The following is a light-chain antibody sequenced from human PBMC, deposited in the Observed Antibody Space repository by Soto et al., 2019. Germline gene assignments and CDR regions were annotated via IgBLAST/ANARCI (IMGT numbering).Light chain of an antibody. CDR3: QQTYTSPLYT. CDR2: AAS. V-gene: IGKV1-39*01. J-gene: IGKJ2*01. CDR1: QSITNY. Sequence: DIQMTQSPSSLSASVGDRVTITCRTSQSITNYLNWYQQKPGKAPKLRIYAASTLQSGVPSRFGGSGSGTDFTLTISSLQPGDFASYYCQQTYTSPLYTFGQGTKLEIK.